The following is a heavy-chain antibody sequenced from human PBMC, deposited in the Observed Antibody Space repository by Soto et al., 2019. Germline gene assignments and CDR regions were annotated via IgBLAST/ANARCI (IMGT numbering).Heavy chain of an antibody. D-gene: IGHD3-16*01. CDR1: GFSLSNARMG. V-gene: IGHV2-26*01. Sequence: GPTLVNPTETLTLTCTVSGFSLSNARMGVSWIRQPPGKALEWLAHIFSNDEKSYSTSLKSRLTISKDTSKSQVVLTMTNMDPVDTATYYCARYSLGDYYYMDVWGKGTTVTVSS. CDR2: IFSNDEK. J-gene: IGHJ6*03. CDR3: ARYSLGDYYYMDV.